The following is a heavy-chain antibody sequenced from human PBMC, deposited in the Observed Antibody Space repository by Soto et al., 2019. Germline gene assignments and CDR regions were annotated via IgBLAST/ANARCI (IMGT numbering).Heavy chain of an antibody. D-gene: IGHD2-2*01. CDR1: GGSINNDY. CDR3: ARLHLPALQGAFDI. CDR2: INTSGRT. Sequence: SETLSLTCSVSGGSINNDYWTWIRQSAGKGLEWIGRINTSGRTTYNPSLKSRVTMSIDTSKNQFSLTLISVTAADTALYYCARLHLPALQGAFDIWGQGTMVTVSS. J-gene: IGHJ3*02. V-gene: IGHV4-4*07.